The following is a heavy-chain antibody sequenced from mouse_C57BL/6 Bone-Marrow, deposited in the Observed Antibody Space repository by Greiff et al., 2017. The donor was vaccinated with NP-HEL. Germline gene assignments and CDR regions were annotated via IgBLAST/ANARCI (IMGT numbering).Heavy chain of an antibody. Sequence: VQLKQSGAELVRPGASVKLSCTASGFNIKDYYMHWVKQRPEQGLEWIGRIDPEDGDTEYAPKFQGKATMTADKSSNTAYLQLSSLTSEDTAVYYCTTDYYYGSSFDYWGQGTTITVSS. J-gene: IGHJ2*01. CDR3: TTDYYYGSSFDY. CDR2: IDPEDGDT. V-gene: IGHV14-1*01. CDR1: GFNIKDYY. D-gene: IGHD1-1*01.